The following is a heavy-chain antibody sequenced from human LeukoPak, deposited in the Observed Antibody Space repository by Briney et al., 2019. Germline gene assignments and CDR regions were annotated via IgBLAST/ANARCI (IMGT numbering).Heavy chain of an antibody. CDR1: GGSISSYY. D-gene: IGHD3-16*02. CDR2: IYYTGIT. CDR3: TRHDAVPVIGHGMGV. V-gene: IGHV4-59*08. J-gene: IGHJ6*02. Sequence: PSETLSPTCTVSGGSISSYYWSWIRQPPGKGLEWIGYIYYTGITNYNPSLESRVTISVDTSKNQFSLKLNSVTAADTAVYYCTRHDAVPVIGHGMGVWGQGTTVTVSS.